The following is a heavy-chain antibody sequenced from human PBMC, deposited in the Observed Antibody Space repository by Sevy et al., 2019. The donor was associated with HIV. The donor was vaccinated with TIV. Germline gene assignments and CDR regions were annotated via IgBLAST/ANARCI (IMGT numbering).Heavy chain of an antibody. J-gene: IGHJ4*02. CDR2: ISYDGSNK. CDR1: GFTFSSYA. V-gene: IGHV3-30-3*01. D-gene: IGHD6-19*01. CDR3: ARHGSGGRYIDY. Sequence: GGSLRLSCAASGFTFSSYAMHWVRQAPGKGLEWVAVISYDGSNKYYADSVKGRFTISRDNSKNTLYLQMNSLRAEDTAVYYCARHGSGGRYIDYWGQGTLVTVSS.